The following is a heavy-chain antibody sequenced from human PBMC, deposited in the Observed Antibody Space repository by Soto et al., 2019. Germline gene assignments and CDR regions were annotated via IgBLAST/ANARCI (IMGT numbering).Heavy chain of an antibody. Sequence: QVQLVESGGGVVQPGASLRLSCVGSGFTFRSYVIHWVRQAPGKGLEWVALTSYDGSNKYYDDSVKGRFTLSRDNSRNTVDLHMDSLRLECTALYYCARWGTTGGLDVWGQGTLVSVSS. CDR1: GFTFRSYV. D-gene: IGHD3-16*01. CDR3: ARWGTTGGLDV. J-gene: IGHJ4*02. V-gene: IGHV3-30*05. CDR2: TSYDGSNK.